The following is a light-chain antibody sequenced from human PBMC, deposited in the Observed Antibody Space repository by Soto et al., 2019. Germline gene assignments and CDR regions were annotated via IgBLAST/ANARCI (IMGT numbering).Light chain of an antibody. CDR3: LQDYNYPYT. CDR1: QGIRND. Sequence: AIQITQSPSSLSSSGGDRVTITCRSSQGIRNDLGWYQQKPGKAPKLLIYAASSLQSGVPSRFSGSGSGTDFTLTISSLQPEDFATYYCLQDYNYPYTFGQGTKVDI. V-gene: IGKV1-6*01. CDR2: AAS. J-gene: IGKJ2*01.